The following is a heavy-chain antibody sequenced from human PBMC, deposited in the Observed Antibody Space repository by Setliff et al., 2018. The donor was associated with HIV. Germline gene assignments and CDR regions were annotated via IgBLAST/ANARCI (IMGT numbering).Heavy chain of an antibody. Sequence: PGGSLRLSCAASGFTFSDHYMTWIRQAPGKGLEWISYIRGDSTSINYADSGKGRFTISRDNAKNALYLQMNSLRAEDTAVYYCTRDPRLVDFWGQGTMVTVSS. D-gene: IGHD2-8*02. J-gene: IGHJ3*01. CDR2: IRGDSTSI. CDR3: TRDPRLVDF. CDR1: GFTFSDHY. V-gene: IGHV3-11*05.